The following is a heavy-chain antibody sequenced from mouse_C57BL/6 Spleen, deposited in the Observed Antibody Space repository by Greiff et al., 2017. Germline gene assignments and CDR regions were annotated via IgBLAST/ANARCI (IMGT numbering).Heavy chain of an antibody. V-gene: IGHV5-4*01. CDR3: ARDRNYYGSPFFAY. J-gene: IGHJ3*01. CDR1: GFTFSSYA. Sequence: EVQVVESGGGLVKPGGSLKLSCAASGFTFSSYAMSWVRQTPEKRLAWVATISDGGSYTYYPDNVKGRFTISRDNAKNNLYLQMSHLKSEDTAMYYCARDRNYYGSPFFAYWGQGTLVTVSA. CDR2: ISDGGSYT. D-gene: IGHD1-1*01.